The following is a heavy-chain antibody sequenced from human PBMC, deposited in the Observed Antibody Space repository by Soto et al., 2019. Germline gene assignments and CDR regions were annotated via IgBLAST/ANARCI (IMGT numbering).Heavy chain of an antibody. CDR1: RDSVSSKSAA. CDR3: ARDSRSSTSSYYSFGMDV. V-gene: IGHV6-1*01. CDR2: TYYRSKWYN. Sequence: PSQTLSLTCVISRDSVSSKSAAWNWIRQSPSRGLEWLGRTYYRSKWYNDYAVSVKSRITINPDTSKNQFSLQLNSVTPEDTAVYFCARDSRSSTSSYYSFGMDVWGQGTTVTVSS. D-gene: IGHD6-6*01. J-gene: IGHJ6*02.